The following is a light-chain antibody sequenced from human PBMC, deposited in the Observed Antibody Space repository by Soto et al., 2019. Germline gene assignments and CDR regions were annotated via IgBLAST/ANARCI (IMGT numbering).Light chain of an antibody. CDR1: QSLLHSNGYNY. Sequence: DVVMTQSPLSLPFTLRQPSSISCRSSQSLLHSNGYNYLDWYLQKPGQSPQLLIYLGSNRASGVPDRFSGSGSGTDFTLKISRVEAEDVGVYYCMQALQTPPTFGQGTKVDI. CDR3: MQALQTPPT. J-gene: IGKJ1*01. CDR2: LGS. V-gene: IGKV2-28*01.